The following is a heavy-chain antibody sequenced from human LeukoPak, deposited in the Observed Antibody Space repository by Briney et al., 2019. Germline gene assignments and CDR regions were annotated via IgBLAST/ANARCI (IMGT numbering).Heavy chain of an antibody. Sequence: PGGSLRLSCAASGFTVSSNYMSWVRQAPGKGLEWASVIYSGGSTYYADSVKGRFTISRHNSKNTLYLQMNSLRAEDTAVYYCARWALWFGELTEYYFDYWGQGTLVTVSS. J-gene: IGHJ4*02. CDR1: GFTVSSNY. V-gene: IGHV3-53*04. CDR2: IYSGGST. CDR3: ARWALWFGELTEYYFDY. D-gene: IGHD3-10*01.